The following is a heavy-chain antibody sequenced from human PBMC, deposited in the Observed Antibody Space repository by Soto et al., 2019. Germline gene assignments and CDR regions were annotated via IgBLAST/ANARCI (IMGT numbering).Heavy chain of an antibody. V-gene: IGHV4-30-4*01. CDR3: ARARSGYTGYDYIDY. CDR2: IYHSGST. D-gene: IGHD5-12*01. Sequence: QVQLQEWGPGLVKPSQTLSLTCTVSGGSISSGDYYWTWVRQPPGKGLEWIGYIYHSGSTHSNPSLKSRGSISIATSKIRCSLTLTSVTGADTAVYFCARARSGYTGYDYIDYWGRGALVTFSS. J-gene: IGHJ4*02. CDR1: GGSISSGDYY.